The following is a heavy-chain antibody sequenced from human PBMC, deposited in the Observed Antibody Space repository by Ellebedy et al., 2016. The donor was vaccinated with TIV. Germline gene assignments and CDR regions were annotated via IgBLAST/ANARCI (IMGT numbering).Heavy chain of an antibody. CDR1: GYTFTGYG. D-gene: IGHD1-26*01. Sequence: AASVKVSCKASGYTFTGYGICWVRQAPGQGLEWMGWISPYHGNPNFAQKVQGRVTMTTDTSTSTAYMELRSLRSDDTAVYYWARERSGSGSYYNYFGMDVWGQGTTVTVSS. CDR2: ISPYHGNP. CDR3: ARERSGSGSYYNYFGMDV. J-gene: IGHJ6*02. V-gene: IGHV1-18*04.